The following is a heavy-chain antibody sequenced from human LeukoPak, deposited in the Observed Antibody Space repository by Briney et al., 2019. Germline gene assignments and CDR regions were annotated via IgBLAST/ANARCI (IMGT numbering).Heavy chain of an antibody. V-gene: IGHV3-23*01. CDR1: GFTFSVYA. D-gene: IGHD3-22*01. Sequence: GGSLRLSCAASGFTFSVYAMSWVRQAPGKGLEWVSSVSGTGGATYYADSVKGRVTISRDNSMNALYLQMNTLRAEDTAVYYCAKDREMYYYDSSGYSDAFDVWGQGTLVTVS. J-gene: IGHJ3*01. CDR2: VSGTGGAT. CDR3: AKDREMYYYDSSGYSDAFDV.